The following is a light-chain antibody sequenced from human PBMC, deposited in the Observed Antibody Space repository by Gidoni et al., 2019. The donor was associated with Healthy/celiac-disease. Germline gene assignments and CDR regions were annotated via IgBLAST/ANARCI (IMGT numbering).Light chain of an antibody. CDR1: QSVSSSY. V-gene: IGKV3-20*01. J-gene: IGKJ2*01. CDR3: QQYGSSPLGT. Sequence: ELVLTHSPGTLSLSPGERATLSCRASQSVSSSYFAWYQQKPGQAPRLLIYGASSRATGIPDRFSGSGSGTDFTLTISRLEPEDFVVYYCQQYGSSPLGTFGQXTKLEIK. CDR2: GAS.